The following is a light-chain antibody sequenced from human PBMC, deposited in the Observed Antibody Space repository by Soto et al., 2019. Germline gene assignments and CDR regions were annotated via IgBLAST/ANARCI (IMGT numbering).Light chain of an antibody. J-gene: IGKJ2*01. CDR3: QQYGSSPPYT. CDR2: GAS. Sequence: EIGLTQSPGTLPLSPGERATLSCRASQRVSSSYLAWYQQKPGQAPRLLIYGASSRATGIPDRFSGSGSGTDFTLTISRLEPEDFAVYYCQQYGSSPPYTFGQGTKLEIK. V-gene: IGKV3-20*01. CDR1: QRVSSSY.